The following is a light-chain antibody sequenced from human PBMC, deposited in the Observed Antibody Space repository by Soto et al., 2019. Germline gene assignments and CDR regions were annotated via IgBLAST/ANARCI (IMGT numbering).Light chain of an antibody. CDR3: QQSYSTLRT. V-gene: IGKV1-39*01. CDR2: AAS. Sequence: IQMTQSPSSLSASVGDRVTITCRASQSISSYLNWYQQKPGKAPKLLIYAASSLQSGVPSRFSGSGSGTDFTLTISSLQPEDFATYYCQQSYSTLRTFGPGTKVDNK. CDR1: QSISSY. J-gene: IGKJ3*01.